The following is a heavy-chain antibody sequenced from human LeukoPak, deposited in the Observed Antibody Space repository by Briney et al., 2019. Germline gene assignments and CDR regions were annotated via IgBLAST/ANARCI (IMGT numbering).Heavy chain of an antibody. J-gene: IGHJ3*02. CDR3: AREGLAARRAFDI. CDR2: ISSSSSTM. CDR1: GFTFSSYS. Sequence: GGSLRLSCVASGFTFSSYSMNWVRQAPGKGLEWVSYISSSSSTMYYADSVKGRFTVSRHTSKNTLYLQMNSLRPEDTAVYYCAREGLAARRAFDIWGQGTMVTVSS. D-gene: IGHD6-6*01. V-gene: IGHV3-48*01.